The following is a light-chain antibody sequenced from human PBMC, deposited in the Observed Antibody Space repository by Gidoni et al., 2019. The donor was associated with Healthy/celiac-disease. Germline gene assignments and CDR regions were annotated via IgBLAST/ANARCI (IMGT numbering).Light chain of an antibody. CDR1: QSVSSN. CDR2: GAS. V-gene: IGKV3-15*01. J-gene: IGKJ3*01. CDR3: QQYNNWPLRX. Sequence: EIVMTQSPATLSVSPGERATLSCRASQSVSSNLAWYQQKPGQAPRLLIYGASTRATGIPARFSGSGSGTEFTLTISSLQSEDFAVYYCQQYNNWPLRXFXPGTKVDIK.